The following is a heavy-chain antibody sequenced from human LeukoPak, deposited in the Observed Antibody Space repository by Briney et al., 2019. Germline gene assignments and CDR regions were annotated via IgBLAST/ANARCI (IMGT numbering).Heavy chain of an antibody. CDR1: GFTLSTFV. V-gene: IGHV3-23*01. CDR3: AKDSTWIQLYYEY. Sequence: GGSLTLSCAASGFTLSTFVMTWVRQAPGKGLEWVSAISGSGGSAYYADSVKGRFTISRDNSKNTLYLQMNSLRAEDTALYYCAKDSTWIQLYYEYWGQGTLLTVSS. CDR2: ISGSGGSA. J-gene: IGHJ4*02. D-gene: IGHD5-18*01.